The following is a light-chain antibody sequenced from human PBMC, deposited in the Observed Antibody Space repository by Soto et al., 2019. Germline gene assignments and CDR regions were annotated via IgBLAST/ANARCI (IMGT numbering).Light chain of an antibody. J-gene: IGKJ1*01. V-gene: IGKV3-15*01. CDR1: QSVSSN. CDR3: QQYNNWPWT. CDR2: GAS. Sequence: EIVMTQSPATLSVSPGERATLSCRASQSVSSNLAWYQQKPGEALWFLIYGASTRATGIPARFSGSGSGTEFTLTISSLQSEDFAVYYCQQYNNWPWTFGQGTKVDIK.